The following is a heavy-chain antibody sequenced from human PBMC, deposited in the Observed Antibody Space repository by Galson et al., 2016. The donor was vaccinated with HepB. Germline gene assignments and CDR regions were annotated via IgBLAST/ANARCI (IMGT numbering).Heavy chain of an antibody. V-gene: IGHV1-2*02. CDR3: ARGILLGSDALDI. CDR1: GYTFSDYF. CDR2: INPISGGT. J-gene: IGHJ3*02. D-gene: IGHD1-26*01. Sequence: SVKVSCKASGYTFSDYFLHWVRQAPGQGLEWMGWINPISGGTDLPQKFQGRVTMTGDTSISTAYMELSRLTFDDTAVYYCARGILLGSDALDIWGQGTMVTVSS.